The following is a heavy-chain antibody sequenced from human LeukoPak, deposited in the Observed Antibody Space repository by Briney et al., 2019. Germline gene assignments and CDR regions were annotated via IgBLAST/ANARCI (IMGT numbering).Heavy chain of an antibody. CDR3: ARRLPGFLVRGVLNGNWFDP. CDR1: GDSISSSNW. J-gene: IGHJ5*02. D-gene: IGHD3-10*01. Sequence: KPSETLSLTCAVSGDSISSSNWWSWVRQPPGKGLEWIGEIYHSGSTYYNPSLKSRVTISVDTSKNQFSLKLSSVTAADTAVYYCARRLPGFLVRGVLNGNWFDPWGQGTLVTVSS. CDR2: IYHSGST. V-gene: IGHV4-4*02.